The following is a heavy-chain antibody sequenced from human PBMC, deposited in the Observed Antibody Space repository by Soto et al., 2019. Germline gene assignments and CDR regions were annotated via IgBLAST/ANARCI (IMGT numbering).Heavy chain of an antibody. CDR3: ARLMITFGGVIVGLDY. J-gene: IGHJ4*02. CDR2: ISAYSGST. D-gene: IGHD3-16*02. Sequence: ASVKVSCKASGYTLTNFYIHWVRQAPGQGLEWMGWISAYSGSTNYAQRFQGWVTMTRDTSTSTAYMELSRLRSDDTAVYYCARLMITFGGVIVGLDYWGQGTLVTVSS. CDR1: GYTLTNFY. V-gene: IGHV1-2*04.